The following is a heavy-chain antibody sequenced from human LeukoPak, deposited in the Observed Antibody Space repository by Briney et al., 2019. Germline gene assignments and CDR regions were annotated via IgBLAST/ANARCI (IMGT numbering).Heavy chain of an antibody. D-gene: IGHD3-10*02. Sequence: GRSLRLSCAASGFTFSSYAMHWVRQAPGKGLEWVAVISYDGSNKYYADSVKGRFTISRDNSKNTLYLQMNSLRAEDTAVYYCAKDSPVCSFWGQGTLVTVSS. CDR1: GFTFSSYA. V-gene: IGHV3-30-3*01. J-gene: IGHJ4*02. CDR2: ISYDGSNK. CDR3: AKDSPVCSF.